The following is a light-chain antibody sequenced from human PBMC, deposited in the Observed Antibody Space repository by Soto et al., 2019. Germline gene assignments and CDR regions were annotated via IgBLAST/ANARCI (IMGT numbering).Light chain of an antibody. Sequence: SVLTQSPATLSVSPGVRVLLSCGASQNLHSFLNWYQQRPGQAPRPLIYDGSKRAAGVPDRISGDGSGTDYTLTISSLEPEDFAVYYCQQRTRWPMTFGQGTRLEI. CDR3: QQRTRWPMT. J-gene: IGKJ5*01. V-gene: IGKV3-11*01. CDR2: DGS. CDR1: QNLHSF.